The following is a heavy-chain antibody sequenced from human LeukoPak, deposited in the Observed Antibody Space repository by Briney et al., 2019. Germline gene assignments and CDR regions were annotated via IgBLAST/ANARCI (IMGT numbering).Heavy chain of an antibody. CDR2: ISAYNGNT. Sequence: GASVKVSCKASGYTFTSYGISWVRQAPGQGLEWMGWISAYNGNTNYAQKLQGRVTITADKSTSTAYMELSSLRSEDTAVYYCARRRDGYYYYGMDVWGQGTTVTVSS. J-gene: IGHJ6*02. D-gene: IGHD5-24*01. V-gene: IGHV1-18*01. CDR3: ARRRDGYYYYGMDV. CDR1: GYTFTSYG.